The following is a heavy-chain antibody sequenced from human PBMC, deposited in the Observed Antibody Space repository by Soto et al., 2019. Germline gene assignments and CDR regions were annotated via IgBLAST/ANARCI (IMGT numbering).Heavy chain of an antibody. Sequence: QVQLQESGPGLVKPSQTLSLTCTVSGGSISSGGYYWSWIRQHPGKGLEWIGYIYYSGSTDYNPXXXXXXXXXXXXXXXXXXXXXXXXXXXXTAVYYCARSVFPWGQGTLVTVSS. D-gene: IGHD3-10*01. CDR1: GGSISSGGYY. CDR2: IYYSGST. V-gene: IGHV4-31*01. J-gene: IGHJ5*02. CDR3: ARSVFP.